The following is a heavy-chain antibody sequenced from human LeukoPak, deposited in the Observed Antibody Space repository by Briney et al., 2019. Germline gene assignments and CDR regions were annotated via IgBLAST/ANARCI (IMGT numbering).Heavy chain of an antibody. CDR3: ARHWDYGGGGRPYYYYGKDV. D-gene: IGHD4-23*01. Sequence: SETLSLTCTVSGDSISRYYWSWIRQPPGKGLEWIGYIYHSGSTNYNPSLESRVTFSVDTSKNQFSLKLSSVTAADTAVYYCARHWDYGGGGRPYYYYGKDVWGQGTTVTVSS. V-gene: IGHV4-59*08. J-gene: IGHJ6*02. CDR2: IYHSGST. CDR1: GDSISRYY.